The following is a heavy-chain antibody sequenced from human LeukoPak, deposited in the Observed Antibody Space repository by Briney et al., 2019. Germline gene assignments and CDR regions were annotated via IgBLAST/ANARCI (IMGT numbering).Heavy chain of an antibody. CDR2: INPSGGST. CDR1: GYTFTSYY. V-gene: IGHV1-46*01. J-gene: IGHJ4*02. CDR3: ATLGGVIVKDY. Sequence: ASVNVSCKASGYTFTSYYMHWVRQAPGQGPEWMGIINPSGGSTGYAQKFQGRVTMTRDTSTSTVYMELSSLRSEDTAVYYCATLGGVIVKDYWGQGTLVTVSS. D-gene: IGHD3-16*02.